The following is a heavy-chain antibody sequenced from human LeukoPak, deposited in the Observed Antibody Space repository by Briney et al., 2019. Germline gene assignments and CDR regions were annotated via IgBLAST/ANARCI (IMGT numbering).Heavy chain of an antibody. V-gene: IGHV1-18*01. Sequence: GASVKVSCKASGYTFTSYGISWVRQAPGQGLEWMGWISAYNGNTNYAQKLQGRVTMTTDTSTSTAYMELRSLRSDDTAVYYCARDLSQYQLHGDLDYWGQGTLVTVSS. CDR3: ARDLSQYQLHGDLDY. CDR2: ISAYNGNT. D-gene: IGHD2-2*01. CDR1: GYTFTSYG. J-gene: IGHJ4*02.